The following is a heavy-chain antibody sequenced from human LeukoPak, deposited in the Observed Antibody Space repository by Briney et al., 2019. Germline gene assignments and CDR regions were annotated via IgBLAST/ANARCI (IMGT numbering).Heavy chain of an antibody. V-gene: IGHV4-34*01. Sequence: SETLSLTCAVYGGSFSGYYWSWIRQPPGKGLEWIGEINHSGSTNYNPSLKSRVTISVDTSKNQFSLKLSSVTAADTAVYYCARRPLRIAVAGNAFDIWGQGTMVTVSS. CDR1: GGSFSGYY. D-gene: IGHD6-19*01. CDR3: ARRPLRIAVAGNAFDI. J-gene: IGHJ3*02. CDR2: INHSGST.